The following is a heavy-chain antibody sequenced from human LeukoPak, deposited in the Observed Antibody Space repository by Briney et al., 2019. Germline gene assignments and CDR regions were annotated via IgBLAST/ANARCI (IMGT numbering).Heavy chain of an antibody. D-gene: IGHD3-3*01. CDR2: ISSSSSTI. CDR1: GFTFSSYS. CDR3: ASRFGFDY. J-gene: IGHJ4*02. V-gene: IGHV3-48*04. Sequence: PGGSLRLSCAASGFTFSSYSMNWVRQAPGKGLEWVSYISSSSSTIYYADSVKGRFTISRDNAKNSLYLQMNSLRAEDTAVYYCASRFGFDYWGQGTLVTVSS.